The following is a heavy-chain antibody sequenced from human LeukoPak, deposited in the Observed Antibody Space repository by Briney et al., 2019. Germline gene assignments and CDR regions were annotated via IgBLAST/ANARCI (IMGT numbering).Heavy chain of an antibody. CDR3: ARRGGSYGPEYFQH. J-gene: IGHJ1*01. CDR2: ISYDGSNK. D-gene: IGHD1-26*01. CDR1: GFTFSSYA. V-gene: IGHV3-30*04. Sequence: GGSLRLSCAASGFTFSSYAMHWVRQAPGKGLEWVAVISYDGSNKYYADSVKGRFTISRDNSKNTLYLQMNSLRAEDTAVYYCARRGGSYGPEYFQHWGQGTLVTVSS.